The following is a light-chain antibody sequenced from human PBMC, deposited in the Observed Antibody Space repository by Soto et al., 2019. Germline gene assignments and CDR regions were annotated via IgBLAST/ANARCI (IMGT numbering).Light chain of an antibody. CDR1: QTISSW. V-gene: IGKV1-5*03. Sequence: DIHMTQSPSTLSGSVVYRVTITFRASQTISSWLAWYQQKPGKAPKLLIYKASTLKSGVPSRFSGSGSGTEFTLTISSLQPDDFATYYCQHYNSYSEAFGQGTKVDIK. J-gene: IGKJ1*01. CDR3: QHYNSYSEA. CDR2: KAS.